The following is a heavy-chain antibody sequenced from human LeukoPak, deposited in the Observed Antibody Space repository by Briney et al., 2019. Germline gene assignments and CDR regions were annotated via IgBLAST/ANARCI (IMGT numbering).Heavy chain of an antibody. V-gene: IGHV1-2*06. D-gene: IGHD3-22*01. Sequence: ASVKVSCKASGDTFTGYYMHWVRQAPGQGLEWMGRINPNSGGTNYAQKFQGRVTMTRDTSISTAYMELSRLRSDDTAVYYCATGILITDYYDSSGPPGYWGQGTLVTVS. CDR3: ATGILITDYYDSSGPPGY. CDR2: INPNSGGT. J-gene: IGHJ4*02. CDR1: GDTFTGYY.